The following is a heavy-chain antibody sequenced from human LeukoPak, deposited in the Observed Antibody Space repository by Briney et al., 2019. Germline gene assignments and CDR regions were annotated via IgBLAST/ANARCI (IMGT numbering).Heavy chain of an antibody. CDR1: GASISSSSYY. D-gene: IGHD3-22*01. CDR3: ARHSTSSGYSPFNY. J-gene: IGHJ4*02. V-gene: IGHV4-39*01. Sequence: SETLSLTCTVSGASISSSSYYWGWIRQPPGKGLEWIGSIYYSGSTYYNPSLKSRVTISVNTSKNQFSLKLSSVTAADTAVYYCARHSTSSGYSPFNYWGQGTLVTVSS. CDR2: IYYSGST.